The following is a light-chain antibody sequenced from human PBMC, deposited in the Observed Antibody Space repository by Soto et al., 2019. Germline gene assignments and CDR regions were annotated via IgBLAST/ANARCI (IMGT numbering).Light chain of an antibody. V-gene: IGKV1-5*03. CDR2: KAS. CDR1: QSIDKW. CDR3: QQYNRFSWT. Sequence: DIQMTQSPSTLSASVGDRVTITCRASQSIDKWFAWYQQKPGKAPKLLIYKASILQSGVPSRFSGSGSGTEFTLTISSLQPDDVGSYFCQQYNRFSWTFGQGTKVEIK. J-gene: IGKJ1*01.